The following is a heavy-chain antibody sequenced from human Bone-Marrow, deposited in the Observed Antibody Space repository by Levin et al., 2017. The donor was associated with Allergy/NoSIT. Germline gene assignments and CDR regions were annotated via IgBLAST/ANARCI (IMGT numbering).Heavy chain of an antibody. CDR2: ISWNSDII. CDR3: VKDLTPVTTAFLVS. Sequence: PGGSLRLSCAASGFTFDDYGLHWVRQAPGKGPEWVSGISWNSDIIEYADSVKGRFTISRDSAGKSLYLQMNSLRPDATAIYYCVKDLTPVTTAFLVSWGQGTLVTVSS. V-gene: IGHV3-9*01. CDR1: GFTFDDYG. D-gene: IGHD4-17*01. J-gene: IGHJ5*02.